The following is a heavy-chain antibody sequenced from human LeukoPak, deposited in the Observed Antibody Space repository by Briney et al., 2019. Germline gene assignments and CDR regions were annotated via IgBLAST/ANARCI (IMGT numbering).Heavy chain of an antibody. J-gene: IGHJ3*02. CDR1: GFTFSTYA. D-gene: IGHD1-26*01. CDR3: ARATEWELHDAFDI. Sequence: GRSLRLSCAASGFTFSTYAMSWVRQAPGKGLEWVSAISGSGGSTYYADSVKGRFTISRDNSKNTLYLQMNSLRAEDTAVYYCARATEWELHDAFDIWGQGTMVTVSS. CDR2: ISGSGGST. V-gene: IGHV3-23*01.